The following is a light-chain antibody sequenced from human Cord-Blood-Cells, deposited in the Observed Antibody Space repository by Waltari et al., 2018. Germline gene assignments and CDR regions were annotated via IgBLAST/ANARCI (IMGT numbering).Light chain of an antibody. J-gene: IGLJ3*02. CDR2: RNN. CDR3: AAWDDSLSGRV. V-gene: IGLV1-47*01. Sequence: QSVLTQPPSASGTPGQRVTISCSGRSSNIGSNYVYWYQQLPGPAPKPLIYRNNQRPSGVPDRFSGSKSGTSASLAISGLRSEDEADYYCAAWDDSLSGRVFGGGTKLTVL. CDR1: SSNIGSNY.